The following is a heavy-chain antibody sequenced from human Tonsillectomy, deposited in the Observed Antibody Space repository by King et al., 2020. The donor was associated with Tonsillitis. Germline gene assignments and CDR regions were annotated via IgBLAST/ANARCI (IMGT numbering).Heavy chain of an antibody. V-gene: IGHV3-21*01. Sequence: QLVQSGGGLVKDGGSLRLSCAASGFTFSSYSMSWVRKAPGKGREWVSSISSSSSYIYYADSVKGRFTISRDNANNSLNLQMNSLRAEDTAVYNCARGRGFSSSSSDFDCWGQGSLVTVSS. CDR3: ARGRGFSSSSSDFDC. CDR2: ISSSSSYI. J-gene: IGHJ4*02. D-gene: IGHD6-13*01. CDR1: GFTFSSYS.